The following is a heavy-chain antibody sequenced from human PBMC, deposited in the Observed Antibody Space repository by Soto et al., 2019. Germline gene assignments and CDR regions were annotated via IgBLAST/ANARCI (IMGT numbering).Heavy chain of an antibody. V-gene: IGHV1-69*05. J-gene: IGHJ6*02. CDR2: IIPIFGTA. CDR1: GGTFSSYA. CDR3: ARRGYCSGGSCYGYYYYYGMDV. Sequence: SVKVSCKASGGTFSSYAISWVRQAPGQGLDWMGGIIPIFGTANYAQKFQGRVTITRDTSASTAYMELSSLRSEDTAVYYCARRGYCSGGSCYGYYYYYGMDVWGQGTTVTVSS. D-gene: IGHD2-15*01.